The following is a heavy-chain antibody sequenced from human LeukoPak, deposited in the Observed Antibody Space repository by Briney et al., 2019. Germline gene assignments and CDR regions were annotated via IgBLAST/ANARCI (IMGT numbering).Heavy chain of an antibody. V-gene: IGHV3-23*01. CDR2: ISGGGGST. Sequence: GGSLRLSCAASGFTFSSYAMSWVRQAPGKGLEWVSGISGGGGSTYYADSVKGRFTISRDNSKNTLYLQMSSLRAEDTAAYYCARRRYNSAGNYFDYWGQGTLVTVSS. D-gene: IGHD6-19*01. CDR3: ARRRYNSAGNYFDY. J-gene: IGHJ4*02. CDR1: GFTFSSYA.